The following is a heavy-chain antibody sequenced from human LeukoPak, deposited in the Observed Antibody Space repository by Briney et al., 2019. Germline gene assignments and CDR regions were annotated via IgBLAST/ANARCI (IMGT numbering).Heavy chain of an antibody. J-gene: IGHJ4*02. Sequence: GGSLRLSCAVSGFTFSSYAMHWVRQAPGKGLEWVAVISYDGSNKYYADSVKGRFTISRDNAKNSLYLQMNSLRAEDTAVYYCARDLVWNDFEGEEGGQDYWGQGTLVTVPS. CDR3: ARDLVWNDFEGEEGGQDY. CDR1: GFTFSSYA. D-gene: IGHD1-1*01. CDR2: ISYDGSNK. V-gene: IGHV3-30-3*01.